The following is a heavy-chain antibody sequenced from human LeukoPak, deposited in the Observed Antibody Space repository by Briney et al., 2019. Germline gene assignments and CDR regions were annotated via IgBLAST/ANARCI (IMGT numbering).Heavy chain of an antibody. CDR2: ISYDGSNK. D-gene: IGHD5-12*01. J-gene: IGHJ4*02. CDR1: GLTFSSYG. V-gene: IGHV3-30*18. Sequence: GGSLRLSCAASGLTFSSYGMHWVRQAPGKGLEWVAVISYDGSNKYYADSVKGRFTISRDNSKNTLYLQMNSLRAEDTAVYYCAKDRESGYDAYFDYWGQGTLVTVSS. CDR3: AKDRESGYDAYFDY.